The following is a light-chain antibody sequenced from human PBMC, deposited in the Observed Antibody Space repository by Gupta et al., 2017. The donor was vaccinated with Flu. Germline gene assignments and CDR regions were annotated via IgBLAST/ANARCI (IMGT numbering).Light chain of an antibody. V-gene: IGKV3-11*01. J-gene: IGKJ2*01. CDR1: LSVIAS. CDR3: QERIYWLTGT. CDR2: DAN. Sequence: TLSVRAELSVIASLAWYQRKPGQAPGLLICDANRGGTGVAAKFSGRGSGTGFTLTVSALEPEDSAIYYCQERIYWLTGTFGQGNKLDI.